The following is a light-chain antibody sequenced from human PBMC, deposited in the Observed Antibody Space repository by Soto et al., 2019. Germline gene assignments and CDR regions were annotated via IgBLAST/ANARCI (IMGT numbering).Light chain of an antibody. Sequence: QSVLTQPASMSGSPGQSITISCTGTSSDIGGYNYVSWYQQHPGKAPKLMISAVSDRPSGVSNRFSGTKSGNTASLTISGLQAEDEADYYCSSYTSTRIVVFDGGTKVTVL. J-gene: IGLJ2*01. CDR1: SSDIGGYNY. CDR3: SSYTSTRIVV. V-gene: IGLV2-14*01. CDR2: AVS.